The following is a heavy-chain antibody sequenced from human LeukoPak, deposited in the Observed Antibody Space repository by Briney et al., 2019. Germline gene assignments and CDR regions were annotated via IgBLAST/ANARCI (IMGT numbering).Heavy chain of an antibody. V-gene: IGHV4-59*01. CDR1: GGSMSPYH. D-gene: IGHD3-10*01. CDR2: IYYSGST. Sequence: SETLSLTCTVSGGSMSPYHWGWIRQPPGKGLEWIGYIYYSGSTNYNPSLKSRVTISVDTSKNQFSLKLSSVTAADTAVYYCARVGAGETYFDYWGQGTLVTVSS. CDR3: ARVGAGETYFDY. J-gene: IGHJ4*02.